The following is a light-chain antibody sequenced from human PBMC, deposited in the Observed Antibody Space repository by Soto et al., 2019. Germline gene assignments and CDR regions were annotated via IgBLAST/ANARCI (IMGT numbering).Light chain of an antibody. V-gene: IGKV3-11*01. CDR3: QQRSNWLWT. CDR1: QSVSSY. Sequence: EVVMTKSQDTLSLSPGERATLSCRASQSVSSYLAWYQQKPGQAPRLLIYDASNRATGIPARFSGSGSGTDFTLTISSLEPEDFAVYYCQQRSNWLWTFGQGTKVDIK. CDR2: DAS. J-gene: IGKJ1*01.